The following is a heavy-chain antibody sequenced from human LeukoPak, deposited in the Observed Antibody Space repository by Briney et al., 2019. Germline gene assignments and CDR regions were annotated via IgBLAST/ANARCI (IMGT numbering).Heavy chain of an antibody. CDR2: IKQDGSEK. V-gene: IGHV3-7*01. Sequence: GGSLRLSCAASGFTFSSYWMSWVRQAPGKGLEWVANIKQDGSEKYYVDSVKGRFTISRDNAKNSLYLQMNSLRAEDTAVYYCVRALVDGYSSSWYYYYMDVWGKGTTVTVSS. J-gene: IGHJ6*03. D-gene: IGHD6-13*01. CDR1: GFTFSSYW. CDR3: VRALVDGYSSSWYYYYMDV.